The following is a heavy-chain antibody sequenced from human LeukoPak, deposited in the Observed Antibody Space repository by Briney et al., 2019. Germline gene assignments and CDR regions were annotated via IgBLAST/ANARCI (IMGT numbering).Heavy chain of an antibody. Sequence: PSETLSLTCTVSGGSISSYYWSLIRQPAGKGLEWIGYIYYSGSTNYNPSLKSRVTISVDTSKNQFSLKLSSVTAADTAVYYCARHIVAVAGRSINTFDIWGQGTMVTVSS. V-gene: IGHV4-59*08. CDR3: ARHIVAVAGRSINTFDI. CDR2: IYYSGST. J-gene: IGHJ3*02. D-gene: IGHD6-19*01. CDR1: GGSISSYY.